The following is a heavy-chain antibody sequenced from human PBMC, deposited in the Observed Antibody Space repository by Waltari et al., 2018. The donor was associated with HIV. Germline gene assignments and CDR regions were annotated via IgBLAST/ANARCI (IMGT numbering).Heavy chain of an antibody. CDR2: IKSKNDGGTI. D-gene: IGHD2-21*01. CDR3: VTDAVAVPLDTAY. CDR1: VFTFIHAW. J-gene: IGHJ4*02. V-gene: IGHV3-15*01. Sequence: EVHLVASGGGLVKTGGSLRVSCTVYVFTFIHAWMSWVRQAPGKGLEWLGRIKSKNDGGTIDYAAPVKDRFTILRDDSKHTLYLEMSSLKIEDTGIYYCVTDAVAVPLDTAYWGQGTLVTVSS.